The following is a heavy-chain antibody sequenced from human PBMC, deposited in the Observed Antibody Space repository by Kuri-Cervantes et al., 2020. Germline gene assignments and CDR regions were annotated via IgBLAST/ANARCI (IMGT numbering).Heavy chain of an antibody. V-gene: IGHV1-18*01. J-gene: IGHJ4*02. CDR3: AGALDYTSPRADFDY. CDR1: GYTFTSYG. Sequence: ASVKVSCKASGYTFTSYGISWVRQAPGQGLEWMGWISAYNGNTNYAQKLQGRVTMTTDTSTSTAYMELRSLRSEDTAVYYCAGALDYTSPRADFDYWGQGTLVTVSS. CDR2: ISAYNGNT. D-gene: IGHD4-11*01.